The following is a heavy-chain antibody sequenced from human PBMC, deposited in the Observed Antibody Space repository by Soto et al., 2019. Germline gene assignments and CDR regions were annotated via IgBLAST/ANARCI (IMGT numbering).Heavy chain of an antibody. J-gene: IGHJ4*02. CDR2: INPNSGGT. CDR1: GYTFTGYY. CDR3: AREALGTSWPFFDY. Sequence: ASVKVSCKASGYTFTGYYMHWVRQAPGQGLEWMGWINPNSGGTNYAQKFQGRVTMTRDTSISTDYMELSRLRSDDTAVYYCAREALGTSWPFFDYWGKGTLVTVSS. D-gene: IGHD2-2*01. V-gene: IGHV1-2*02.